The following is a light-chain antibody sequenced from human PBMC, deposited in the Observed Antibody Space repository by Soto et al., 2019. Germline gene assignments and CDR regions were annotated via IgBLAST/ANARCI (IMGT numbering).Light chain of an antibody. CDR1: HSIGTW. J-gene: IGKJ5*01. CDR3: HQLNSFPIT. Sequence: DIQMTQSPSSLSAFVGDRVTITCRASHSIGTWLAWYRQKPGRAPKLLIYAASSLQSGVPSRFSGSGSGTDFTLTISSLEPEDFATYFCHQLNSFPITFGQGTRLEIK. CDR2: AAS. V-gene: IGKV1-12*01.